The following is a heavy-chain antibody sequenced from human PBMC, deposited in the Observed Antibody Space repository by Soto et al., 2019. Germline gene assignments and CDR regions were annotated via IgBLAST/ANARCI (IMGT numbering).Heavy chain of an antibody. D-gene: IGHD3-22*01. J-gene: IGHJ4*02. CDR3: ARSPDESGGYFVY. Sequence: QVQLPQWGAGLLKPSETLSLTCAVYGGSFSGYYWSWIRQPPGKGLEWIGEINHSGRTNYNPSLKSRVTISVDTSKNQFSLKLSSVTAADTAVYYCARSPDESGGYFVYWGQGTLVTVSS. V-gene: IGHV4-34*01. CDR1: GGSFSGYY. CDR2: INHSGRT.